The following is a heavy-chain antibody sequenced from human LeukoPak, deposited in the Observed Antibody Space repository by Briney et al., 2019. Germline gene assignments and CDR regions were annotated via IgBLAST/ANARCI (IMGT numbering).Heavy chain of an antibody. CDR3: ARNSSSWYYFDY. D-gene: IGHD6-13*01. J-gene: IGHJ4*02. Sequence: GGSLTLSCAASQFTFGYYTMNWVRQAPGKGLEWVSSISSSGRFTHYGDAVKGRFTISRDNAKKSLYLQMNSLRAGDTAVYYCARNSSSWYYFDYWGEGTLVTVSS. CDR1: QFTFGYYT. V-gene: IGHV3-21*01. CDR2: ISSSGRFT.